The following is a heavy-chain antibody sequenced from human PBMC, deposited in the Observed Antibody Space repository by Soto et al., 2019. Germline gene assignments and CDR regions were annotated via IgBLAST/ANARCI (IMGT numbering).Heavy chain of an antibody. CDR3: ARVAGYSSGWSFDY. CDR2: IYYSGST. Sequence: SETLSLTCTVSGGSVSSGSYYWSWIRQPPGKGLEWIGYIYYSGSTNYNPSLKSRVTISVDTSKNQFSLKLSSVTAADTAVYYCARVAGYSSGWSFDYWGQGTLVTVSS. D-gene: IGHD6-19*01. J-gene: IGHJ4*02. CDR1: GGSVSSGSYY. V-gene: IGHV4-61*01.